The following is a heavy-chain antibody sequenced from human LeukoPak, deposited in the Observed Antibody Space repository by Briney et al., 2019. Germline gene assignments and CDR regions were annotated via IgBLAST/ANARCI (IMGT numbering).Heavy chain of an antibody. Sequence: SETLSLTCTVSGGSISSYYWSWIRQPPGKGLEWIGYIYYSGSTNYNPSLKSRVTISVDTSKNQFSLKLGSVTAADTAVYYCARYRGGSGSHPFDYWGQGTLVTVSS. CDR2: IYYSGST. CDR1: GGSISSYY. D-gene: IGHD3-10*01. CDR3: ARYRGGSGSHPFDY. V-gene: IGHV4-59*01. J-gene: IGHJ4*02.